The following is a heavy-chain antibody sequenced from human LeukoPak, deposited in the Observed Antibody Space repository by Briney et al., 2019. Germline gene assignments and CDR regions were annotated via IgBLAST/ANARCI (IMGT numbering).Heavy chain of an antibody. CDR1: GFTFSNYG. Sequence: GGSLRLSCAASGFTFSNYGMYWVRQAPGKGLEWVAFIRYGGSDKYYADSVKGRFTISRDNSRNTVYLQMNSLRAEDTAVYYCANDLGWIQLNLGRGQGTLVTVSS. CDR3: ANDLGWIQLNLG. D-gene: IGHD5-18*01. CDR2: IRYGGSDK. V-gene: IGHV3-30*02. J-gene: IGHJ4*02.